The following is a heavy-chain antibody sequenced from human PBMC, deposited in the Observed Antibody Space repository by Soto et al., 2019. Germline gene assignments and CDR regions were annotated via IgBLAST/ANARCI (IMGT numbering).Heavy chain of an antibody. D-gene: IGHD3-10*01. Sequence: EVQLVESGGGLVQPGGSLRLSCAVSGFTFSSYSMKWVRQAPGKGLEWVSFISSSGGIIYYAYSVKGRFTISRDTAKNSLYLQLNSLRAEDTAVYYCARAPHYYSHYYMAVWGKGTTVTVSS. CDR1: GFTFSSYS. J-gene: IGHJ6*03. V-gene: IGHV3-48*01. CDR3: ARAPHYYSHYYMAV. CDR2: ISSSGGII.